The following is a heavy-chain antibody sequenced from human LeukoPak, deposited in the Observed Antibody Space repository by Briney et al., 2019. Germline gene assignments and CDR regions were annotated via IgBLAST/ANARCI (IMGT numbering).Heavy chain of an antibody. V-gene: IGHV4-4*07. J-gene: IGHJ4*02. CDR1: GDSISGYY. D-gene: IGHD7-27*01. Sequence: SETLSLTCSVSGDSISGYYWSWIRQPPGKEMEWIGHMYISGSTSYNPYLRSRVTMSRDTSKSPFSLRPSSVTAADTALYYCARTAAGGLPWGYLAKWGLGTLVPVPS. CDR3: ARTAAGGLPWGYLAK. CDR2: MYISGST.